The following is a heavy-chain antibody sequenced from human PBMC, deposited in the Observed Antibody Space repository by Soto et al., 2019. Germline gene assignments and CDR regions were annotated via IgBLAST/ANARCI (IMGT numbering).Heavy chain of an antibody. CDR1: GFTFSNAW. D-gene: IGHD3-3*01. Sequence: GWSLRLSWAASGFTFSNAWMSWVRQAPGKGLEWVGRIKSKTDGGTTDYAAPVKGRFTISRDDSKNTLYLQMNSLKTEDTAVSYCTTDPETRLRSRYYCRMDVWGQGITVTGS. V-gene: IGHV3-15*01. CDR3: TTDPETRLRSRYYCRMDV. J-gene: IGHJ6*02. CDR2: IKSKTDGGTT.